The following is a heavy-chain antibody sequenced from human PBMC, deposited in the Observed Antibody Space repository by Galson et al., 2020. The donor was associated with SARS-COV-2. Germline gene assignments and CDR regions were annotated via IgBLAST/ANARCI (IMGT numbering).Heavy chain of an antibody. CDR3: AREDGDIYYYYYGMDV. J-gene: IGHJ6*02. D-gene: IGHD4-17*01. CDR1: GFTFSSYW. Sequence: GGSLRLSCAASGFTFSSYWMSWVRQAPGKGLEWVANIKQDGSEKYYVDSVKGRFTISRDNAKNSLYLQMNSLRAEDTAVYYCAREDGDIYYYYYGMDVWGQGTTVTVSS. V-gene: IGHV3-7*03. CDR2: IKQDGSEK.